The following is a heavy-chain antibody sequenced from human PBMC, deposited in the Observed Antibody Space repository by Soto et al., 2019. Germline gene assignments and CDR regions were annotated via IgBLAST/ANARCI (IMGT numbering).Heavy chain of an antibody. D-gene: IGHD3-3*01. J-gene: IGHJ6*03. Sequence: ASVKVSCKASGYTFTSYAMHWVRQAPGQRLEWMGWINAGNGNTKYSQKFQGRVTITRDTSASTAYMELSSLRSEDTAVYYCARDGTLYDFWSGYSGNYYYYMDVWGKGTTVTVSS. CDR3: ARDGTLYDFWSGYSGNYYYYMDV. CDR2: INAGNGNT. CDR1: GYTFTSYA. V-gene: IGHV1-3*01.